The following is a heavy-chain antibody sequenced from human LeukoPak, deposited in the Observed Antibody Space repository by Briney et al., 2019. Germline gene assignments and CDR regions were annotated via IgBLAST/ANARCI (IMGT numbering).Heavy chain of an antibody. CDR2: XIPIFGTA. Sequence: AASVKVSCKASGGXFSXXXXXXVXXXPXQXXDXMXXXIPIFGTANYAQKFQGRVTITADESTSTAYMELSSLRSEDTAVYYCAREAYGGNTRGSFDYWGQRTLVTVSS. CDR1: GGXFSXXX. J-gene: IGHJ4*02. V-gene: IGHV1-69*13. D-gene: IGHD4-23*01. CDR3: AREAYGGNTRGSFDY.